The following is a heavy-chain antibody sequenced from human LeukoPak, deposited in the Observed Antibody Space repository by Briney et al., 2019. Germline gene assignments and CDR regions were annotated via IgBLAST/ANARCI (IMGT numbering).Heavy chain of an antibody. CDR2: ISYDGSTK. D-gene: IGHD6-19*01. CDR1: GFTFSNYA. J-gene: IGHJ4*02. Sequence: GGSLRLSCAASGFTFSNYAIHWVRQAPGKGLEWVAVISYDGSTKYNADSVKGRFTISRDNSKNSLYLQMNSLKTEDTAVYYCARGDSSGWGLDYWGLGTLVTVSS. CDR3: ARGDSSGWGLDY. V-gene: IGHV3-30*04.